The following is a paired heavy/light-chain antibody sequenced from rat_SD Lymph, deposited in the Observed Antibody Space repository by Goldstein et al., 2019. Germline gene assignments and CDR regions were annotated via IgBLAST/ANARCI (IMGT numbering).Light chain of an antibody. CDR1: SSVSY. J-gene: IGKJ5*01. CDR2: ETS. V-gene: IGKV4S9*01. CDR3: QQSWNDPLT. Sequence: EIVLTQSPTTMTASPGEKVTITCRASSSVSYMHWYQQKPGASPKPWIYETSKLASGVPDRFSGSGSGTDFTLTIDPVEADDTATYFCQQSWNDPLTFGSGTKLEIK.
Heavy chain of an antibody. CDR3: TRGGRALPHY. J-gene: IGHJ2*01. D-gene: IGHD4-1*01. CDR1: GFTFSDYW. V-gene: IGHV11-4*01. CDR2: IKYDGSYT. Sequence: EVQLVESGGGLVQPGASLKLSCVASGFTFSDYWMSWVRQTPGKTMEWIGDIKYDGSYTNYAPSLKNRFTISRDNAKSTLYLQMSNVRSEDTATYYCTRGGRALPHYWGQGVMVTVSS.